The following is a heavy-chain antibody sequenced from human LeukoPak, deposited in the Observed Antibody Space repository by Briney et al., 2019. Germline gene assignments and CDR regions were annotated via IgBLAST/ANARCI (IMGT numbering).Heavy chain of an antibody. CDR1: GGTFSSYA. Sequence: ASVKVSCKASGGTFSSYAISWVRQAPGQGLEWMGGIIPIFGTANYAQEFQGRVTITADESTSTAYMELSSLRSEDTAVYYCARVGCSSTSCSRYYYYYMDVWGKGTTVTVSS. D-gene: IGHD2-2*01. J-gene: IGHJ6*03. V-gene: IGHV1-69*13. CDR2: IIPIFGTA. CDR3: ARVGCSSTSCSRYYYYYMDV.